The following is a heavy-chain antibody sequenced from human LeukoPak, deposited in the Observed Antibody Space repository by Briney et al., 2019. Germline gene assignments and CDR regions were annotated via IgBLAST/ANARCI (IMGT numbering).Heavy chain of an antibody. V-gene: IGHV4-59*06. D-gene: IGHD3/OR15-3a*01. Sequence: SETLSLTCTVSGGSISSYYWSWIRQHPGKGLEWIGYIYYSGSTYYNPSLKSRVTISVDTSKNQFSLKLSSVTAADTAVYYCARVPWTSFFDYWGQGTLVTVSS. J-gene: IGHJ4*02. CDR3: ARVPWTSFFDY. CDR1: GGSISSYY. CDR2: IYYSGST.